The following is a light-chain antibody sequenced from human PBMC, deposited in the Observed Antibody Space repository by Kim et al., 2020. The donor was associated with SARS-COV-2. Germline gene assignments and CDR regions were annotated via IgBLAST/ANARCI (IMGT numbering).Light chain of an antibody. CDR3: QQYDTSPWT. Sequence: EIVLTQSPGTLSLSPGERATLSCRASQSVNNIYLAWYQQKPGQVVRLLIYGASSRATGIPDRFSGSGSGTDFTLTISRLEPEDFAVYYCQQYDTSPWTFGQGTKVEIK. CDR1: QSVNNIY. CDR2: GAS. J-gene: IGKJ1*01. V-gene: IGKV3-20*01.